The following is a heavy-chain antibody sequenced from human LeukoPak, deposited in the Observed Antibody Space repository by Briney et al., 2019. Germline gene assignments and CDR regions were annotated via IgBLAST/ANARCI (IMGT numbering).Heavy chain of an antibody. V-gene: IGHV3-7*04. D-gene: IGHD1-1*01. CDR2: IQQDGSEK. J-gene: IGHJ4*02. Sequence: GGSLRLSCAASGFTSSIYYMSWVRQAPGKGLEWVANIQQDGSEKYYVDSVKGRFTISRDNAENSLYLQMSSLRAEDTAVYYCARVQLGDYIDYWGQGTLVTVSS. CDR3: ARVQLGDYIDY. CDR1: GFTSSIYY.